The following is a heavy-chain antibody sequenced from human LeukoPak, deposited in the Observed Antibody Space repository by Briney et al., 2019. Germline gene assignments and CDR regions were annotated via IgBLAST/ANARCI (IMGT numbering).Heavy chain of an antibody. Sequence: ASVKVSCKASGYTFTSYDINWVRQATGQGLEWMGWMNPNSGNTGYAQKFQGRVTMTRNTSISTAYMELSSLRSEDTAVYYRARLYSGSMSSPYYYGMDVWGQGTTVTVSS. CDR2: MNPNSGNT. J-gene: IGHJ6*02. CDR1: GYTFTSYD. D-gene: IGHD3-10*01. CDR3: ARLYSGSMSSPYYYGMDV. V-gene: IGHV1-8*01.